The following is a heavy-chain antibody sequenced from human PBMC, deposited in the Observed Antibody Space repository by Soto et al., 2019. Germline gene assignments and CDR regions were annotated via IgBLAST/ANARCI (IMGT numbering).Heavy chain of an antibody. CDR1: GSTFSSYA. CDR2: ISGSGDST. J-gene: IGHJ3*01. Sequence: EVQLWESGGGLVQPGGSLRLSCAASGSTFSSYAMSWVRQAPGKGLEWVSVISGSGDSTYYADSVKGRFTISRDNSKNTLYVQMNSLRAEDTAVYYCARELGYCSGGSCYMDGAFDFWGQGTMVTVS. V-gene: IGHV3-23*01. D-gene: IGHD2-15*01. CDR3: ARELGYCSGGSCYMDGAFDF.